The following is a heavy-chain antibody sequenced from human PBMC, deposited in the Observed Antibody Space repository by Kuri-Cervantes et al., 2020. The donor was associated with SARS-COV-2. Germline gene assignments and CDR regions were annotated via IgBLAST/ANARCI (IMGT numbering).Heavy chain of an antibody. J-gene: IGHJ4*02. CDR1: GFIFSDYA. Sequence: GESLKISCEASGFIFSDYAIDWVRQAPGKGLEWVAIISYDLSNTKFADSVKGRFNFSSNNSKNVFYLQMNSLRIEDTADYFCAKDPRRADISGWKSPFDYWGQGTLVTVSS. V-gene: IGHV3-30*04. D-gene: IGHD6-19*01. CDR3: AKDPRRADISGWKSPFDY. CDR2: ISYDLSNT.